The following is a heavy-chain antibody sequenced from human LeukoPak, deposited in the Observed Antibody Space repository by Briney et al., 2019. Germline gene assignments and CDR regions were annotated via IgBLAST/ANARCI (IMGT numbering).Heavy chain of an antibody. CDR2: INQDGSEK. CDR1: GFSFSSYW. V-gene: IGHV3-7*03. J-gene: IGHJ4*02. Sequence: GGSLRLSCAASGFSFSSYWLRWVRQAPVKGLEGVANINQDGSEKYYVDSVKGRFTISRDNAKNSLYLQMNSLRAEDTAVYYCARDMSSGWYDYWGQGTLVTVSS. D-gene: IGHD6-19*01. CDR3: ARDMSSGWYDY.